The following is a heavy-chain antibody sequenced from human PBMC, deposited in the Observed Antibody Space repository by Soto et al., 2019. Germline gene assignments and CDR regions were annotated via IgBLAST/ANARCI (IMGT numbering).Heavy chain of an antibody. Sequence: GSLRLSCAASGFTFSSYGMHWVRQAPGKGLEWVAVIWYDGSNKYYADSVKGRFTISRDNSKNTLYLQMNSLRAEDTAVYYCARALTDILTGYPTTSYYYYGMDVWGQGTTVNVSS. D-gene: IGHD3-9*01. J-gene: IGHJ6*02. CDR1: GFTFSSYG. V-gene: IGHV3-33*01. CDR3: ARALTDILTGYPTTSYYYYGMDV. CDR2: IWYDGSNK.